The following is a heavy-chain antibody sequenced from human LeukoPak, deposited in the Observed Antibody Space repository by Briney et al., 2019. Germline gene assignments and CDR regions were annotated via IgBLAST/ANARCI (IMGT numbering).Heavy chain of an antibody. D-gene: IGHD1-26*01. Sequence: GGSLRLSCAASGFTFSTYAMSWVRQTPGKGLEWVSDISGNGADTYYADSVKGRLTISRDNFKNTLYLQMNSLRAEDTAVYYCAKGWELPLYYLDYWGQGTLVTVSS. CDR2: ISGNGADT. CDR3: AKGWELPLYYLDY. CDR1: GFTFSTYA. J-gene: IGHJ4*02. V-gene: IGHV3-23*01.